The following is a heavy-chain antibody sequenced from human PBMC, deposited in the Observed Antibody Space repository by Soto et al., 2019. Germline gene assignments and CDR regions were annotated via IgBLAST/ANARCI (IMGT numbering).Heavy chain of an antibody. CDR3: ARDRNSGWVDYYYYYGMDV. Sequence: ASVKVSCKASGYTFTSYAMHWVRQAPGQRLEWMGWINAGNGNTKYSQKFQGRVTITRDTSTSTAYMELSSLRSDDTAVYYCARDRNSGWVDYYYYYGMDVWGQGTTVTVSS. V-gene: IGHV1-3*01. CDR1: GYTFTSYA. D-gene: IGHD6-19*01. J-gene: IGHJ6*02. CDR2: INAGNGNT.